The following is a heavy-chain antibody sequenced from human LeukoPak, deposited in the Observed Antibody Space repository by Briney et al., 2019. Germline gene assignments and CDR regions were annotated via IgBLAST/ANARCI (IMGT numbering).Heavy chain of an antibody. J-gene: IGHJ1*01. CDR3: ARGPTLKYFHH. CDR2: IYYSGTT. Sequence: PSETLSLTCTVSGGSISSTTCYWGWIRQPPGKGLEWIGTIYYSGTTYYNPSLKSRVTISVDTSKNQFSLEVSSMTAADTAVCYCARGPTLKYFHHWGQGTLVSVSS. CDR1: GGSISSTTCY. V-gene: IGHV4-39*02.